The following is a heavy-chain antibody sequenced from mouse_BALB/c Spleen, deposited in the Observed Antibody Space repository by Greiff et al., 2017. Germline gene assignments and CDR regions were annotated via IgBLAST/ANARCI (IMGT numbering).Heavy chain of an antibody. D-gene: IGHD1-1*01. CDR2: ISSGGSYT. V-gene: IGHV5-6*01. CDR3: ARLLRSSYAMDY. J-gene: IGHJ4*01. Sequence: EVQVVESGGDLVKPGGSLKLSCAASGFTFSSYGMSWVRQTPDKRLEWVATISSGGSYTYYPDSVKGRFTISRDNAKNTLYLQMSSLKSEDTAMYYCARLLRSSYAMDYWGQGTSVTVSS. CDR1: GFTFSSYG.